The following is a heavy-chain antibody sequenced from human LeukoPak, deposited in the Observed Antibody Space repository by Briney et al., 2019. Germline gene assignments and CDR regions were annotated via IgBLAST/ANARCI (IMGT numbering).Heavy chain of an antibody. CDR1: GGSISSSSYY. D-gene: IGHD6-19*01. Sequence: SETLSLTCTVSGGSISSSSYYWGWIRQPPGKGLEWIGSIYYSGSTYYNPSLKSRVTISVDTSKNQFSLKLSSVTAADTAVYYCAGRHPAVAGHFDPWGQGTLVTVSS. J-gene: IGHJ5*02. CDR3: AGRHPAVAGHFDP. V-gene: IGHV4-39*01. CDR2: IYYSGST.